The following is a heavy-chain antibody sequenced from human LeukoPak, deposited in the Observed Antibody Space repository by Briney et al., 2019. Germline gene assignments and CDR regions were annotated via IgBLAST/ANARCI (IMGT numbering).Heavy chain of an antibody. V-gene: IGHV4-59*12. Sequence: PSETLSLTCTVSGGSISSYYWSWIRQPPGKGLEWIGYIYYSGSTYYNPSLKSRVTISVDTSKNQFSLKLSSVTAADTAVYYCARAPSYYYDSSGVDYWGQGTLVTVSS. D-gene: IGHD3-22*01. CDR1: GGSISSYY. J-gene: IGHJ4*02. CDR3: ARAPSYYYDSSGVDY. CDR2: IYYSGST.